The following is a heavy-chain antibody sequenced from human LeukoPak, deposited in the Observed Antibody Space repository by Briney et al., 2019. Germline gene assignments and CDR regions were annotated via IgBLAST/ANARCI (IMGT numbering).Heavy chain of an antibody. CDR2: ISYDGSNK. CDR1: GFTFSSYG. Sequence: GGSLRLSCAASGFTFSSYGMHWVRQAPGKGLEWVAVISYDGSNKYYADSVKGRFTISRDNSKNTLYLQMNSLRAEDTAVYCCATDSGYAAGTFDYWGQGTLVTVSS. CDR3: ATDSGYAAGTFDY. V-gene: IGHV3-30*03. J-gene: IGHJ4*02. D-gene: IGHD5-12*01.